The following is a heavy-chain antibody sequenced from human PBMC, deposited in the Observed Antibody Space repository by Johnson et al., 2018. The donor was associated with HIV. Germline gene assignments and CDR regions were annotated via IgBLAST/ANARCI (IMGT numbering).Heavy chain of an antibody. Sequence: VQLVESGGGVVQPGGSLRLSCAASGFTFSSYGMHWVRQAPGKGLEWVAFIHYDGTNKYYADSVKGRFTVSRDNSKNTLYLQMNSLRAEDTAIYYCASPLIAAGEGAFDIWGQGTMVTVSS. J-gene: IGHJ3*02. D-gene: IGHD6-13*01. CDR3: ASPLIAAGEGAFDI. CDR1: GFTFSSYG. CDR2: IHYDGTNK. V-gene: IGHV3-30*02.